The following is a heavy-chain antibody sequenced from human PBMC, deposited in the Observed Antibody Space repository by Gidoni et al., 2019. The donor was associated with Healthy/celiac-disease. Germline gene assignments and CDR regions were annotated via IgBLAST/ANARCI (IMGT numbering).Heavy chain of an antibody. CDR1: GFTFSSYG. J-gene: IGHJ6*02. CDR2: IWYYGSNK. CDR3: ARDKRDYYGMDV. Sequence: QVQLVESGGGVVQPGRSLRLSCAASGFTFSSYGMHWVRQAPGKGLEWVAVIWYYGSNKYYADSVKGRFTISRGNSKNTLYLQMNSLRAEDTAVYYCARDKRDYYGMDVWGRGTTVTVSS. V-gene: IGHV3-33*01.